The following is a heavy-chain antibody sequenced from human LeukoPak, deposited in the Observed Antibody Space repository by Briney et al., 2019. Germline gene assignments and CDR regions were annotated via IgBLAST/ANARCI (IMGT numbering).Heavy chain of an antibody. CDR1: EFSFSTYN. CDR3: AKAGAYSSSSYDY. CDR2: TSASGAST. D-gene: IGHD6-6*01. Sequence: PGGSLRLSCAASEFSFSTYNMNWVRQAPGKGLEWVSATSASGASTYYADSVKGRFTISRDISKNTLYLQMNSLRDEDTALYYCAKAGAYSSSSYDYWGQGALVTVSS. J-gene: IGHJ4*02. V-gene: IGHV3-23*01.